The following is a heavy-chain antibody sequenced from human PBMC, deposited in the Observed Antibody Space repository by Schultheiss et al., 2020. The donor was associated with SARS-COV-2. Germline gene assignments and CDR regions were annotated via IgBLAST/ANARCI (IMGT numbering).Heavy chain of an antibody. CDR3: ATRAGVIAVAGSPDAFDI. J-gene: IGHJ3*02. V-gene: IGHV4-59*12. CDR1: GGSISSYY. Sequence: SETLSLTCTVSGGSISSYYWSWIRQPPGKGLEWIGYIYYIGSTNYNPSLQSRVTISVDTSKNQFSLKLSSVTAADTAVYYCATRAGVIAVAGSPDAFDIWGQGTMVTVSS. D-gene: IGHD6-19*01. CDR2: IYYIGST.